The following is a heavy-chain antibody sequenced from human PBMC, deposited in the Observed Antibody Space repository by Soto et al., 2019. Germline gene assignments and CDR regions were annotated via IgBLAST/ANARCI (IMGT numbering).Heavy chain of an antibody. J-gene: IGHJ4*02. Sequence: GGSLRLSCADSGFTFTNYAMSWVRQAPGKGLEWVSAISDGGGNTYYADSVKGRFTISRDNSRNTLYLQVNSLRAEDTAVYHCARPSISSAGTYWGQGTLVTVSS. CDR3: ARPSISSAGTY. D-gene: IGHD6-13*01. CDR2: ISDGGGNT. V-gene: IGHV3-23*01. CDR1: GFTFTNYA.